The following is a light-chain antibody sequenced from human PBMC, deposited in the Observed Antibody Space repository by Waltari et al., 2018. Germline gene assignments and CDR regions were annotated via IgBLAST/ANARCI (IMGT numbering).Light chain of an antibody. CDR2: SNS. CDR3: AAWDDSLNGPDWV. J-gene: IGLJ3*02. V-gene: IGLV1-44*01. CDR1: GSNIGSNT. Sequence: QSVLTQPPSASGTPGQRVTISCSGSGSNIGSNTVNWYQQLPGTAPKLLIYSNSQRPSGVPDRFSGSESGTSASLAISGLQSEDEADYYCAAWDDSLNGPDWVFGGGTKLTVL.